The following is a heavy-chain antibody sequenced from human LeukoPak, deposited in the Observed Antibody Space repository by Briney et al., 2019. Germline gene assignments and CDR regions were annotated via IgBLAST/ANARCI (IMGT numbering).Heavy chain of an antibody. D-gene: IGHD2-21*01. CDR1: GGSFSGYY. V-gene: IGHV4-34*01. J-gene: IGHJ4*02. CDR2: INHSGST. Sequence: PSETLSLTCAVYGGSFSGYYWSWIRQPPGKGLEWIGEINHSGSTNYNPPLKSRVTISVDTSKNQFSLKLSSVTAADTAVYYCASLYSNYWGQGTLVTVSS. CDR3: ASLYSNY.